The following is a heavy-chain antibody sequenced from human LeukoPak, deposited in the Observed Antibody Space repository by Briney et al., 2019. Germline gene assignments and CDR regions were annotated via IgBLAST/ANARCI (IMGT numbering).Heavy chain of an antibody. CDR3: AKDPHYYDSSGYYPVGAFDI. CDR2: IWRTGDWT. CDR1: GFIFRDYV. D-gene: IGHD3-22*01. J-gene: IGHJ3*02. Sequence: GGSLRLSCTASGFIFRDYVMSWVRQAPGKGPEWVAAIWRTGDWTHYVDSVKGRFTISRDNSKNTLYLQMNSLRAEDTAVYYCAKDPHYYDSSGYYPVGAFDIWGQGTMVTVSS. V-gene: IGHV3-23*01.